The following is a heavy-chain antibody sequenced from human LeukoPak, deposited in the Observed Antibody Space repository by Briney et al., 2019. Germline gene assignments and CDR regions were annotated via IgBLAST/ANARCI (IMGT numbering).Heavy chain of an antibody. CDR1: GGSISGYY. D-gene: IGHD4-17*01. CDR3: ARDRYGDYPFDY. V-gene: IGHV4-59*01. Sequence: PSETLSLTSTDPGGSISGYYWSWIRHPPGKGLGRIGYIYYSGSTNYNPSLKSRVTISVDTSKNQFSLKLSSVTAADTAVYYCARDRYGDYPFDYWGQGTLVTVSS. J-gene: IGHJ4*02. CDR2: IYYSGST.